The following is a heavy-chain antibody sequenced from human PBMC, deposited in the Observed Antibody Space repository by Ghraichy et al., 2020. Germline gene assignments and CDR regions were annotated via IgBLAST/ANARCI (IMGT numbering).Heavy chain of an antibody. V-gene: IGHV4-39*07. Sequence: DWIASINYSGRTYYNPSLKSRVTISVDTSKNQVSLKLNSVTAADTAVYNCARTVPAANNDAFDIWG. CDR2: INYSGRT. CDR3: ARTVPAANNDAFDI. D-gene: IGHD2-2*01. J-gene: IGHJ3*02.